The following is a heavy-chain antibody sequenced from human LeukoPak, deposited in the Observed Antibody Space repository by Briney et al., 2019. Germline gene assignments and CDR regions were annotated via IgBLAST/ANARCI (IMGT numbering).Heavy chain of an antibody. Sequence: ASVKVSRKASGYTFTSYGISWVRQAPGQGLERMGWISAYNGNTNYAQKLQGRVTMTTDTSTSTAYMELRSLRSDDTAVYYCAREGLDYYDSSGYMYWGQGTLVTVSS. CDR1: GYTFTSYG. CDR2: ISAYNGNT. V-gene: IGHV1-18*01. CDR3: AREGLDYYDSSGYMY. J-gene: IGHJ4*02. D-gene: IGHD3-22*01.